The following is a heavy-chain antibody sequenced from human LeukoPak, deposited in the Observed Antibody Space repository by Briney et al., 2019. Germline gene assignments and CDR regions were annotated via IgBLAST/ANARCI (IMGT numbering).Heavy chain of an antibody. V-gene: IGHV1-69*04. CDR1: GGTFSSYV. J-gene: IGHJ4*02. CDR3: ASPPADYYDSRDYFDY. Sequence: SVKVSCKASGGTFSSYVISWVRQAPGQGLEWMGRIIPILGIANYAKKFQGRVTITADKSTSTAYMELSSLRSEDTAVYYCASPPADYYDSRDYFDYWGQGTLVTVSS. D-gene: IGHD3-22*01. CDR2: IIPILGIA.